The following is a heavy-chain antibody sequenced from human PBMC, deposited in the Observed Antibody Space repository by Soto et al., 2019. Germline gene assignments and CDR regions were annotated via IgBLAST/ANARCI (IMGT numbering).Heavy chain of an antibody. CDR3: ARDVTSKSFDP. CDR1: GGTFSSYT. CDR2: IIPILGIA. J-gene: IGHJ5*02. Sequence: VQLVQSGAEVKKPGSSVKVSCKASGGTFSSYTISWVREAPGQGLEWMGRIIPILGIANYAQKFQGRVTITADKSTSTAYMELSSLRSEDTAVYYCARDVTSKSFDPWGQGTLVTVSS. V-gene: IGHV1-69*08.